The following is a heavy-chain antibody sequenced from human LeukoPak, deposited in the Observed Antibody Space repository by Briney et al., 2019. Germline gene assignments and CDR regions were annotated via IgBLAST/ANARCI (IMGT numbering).Heavy chain of an antibody. CDR1: GGSISSYY. Sequence: PSETRSLTCTVSGGSISSYYWSWIRQPAGKGLEWIGRIYTSGSTNYNPSLKSRVTMSVDTSKNQFSLKLSSVTAADTAVYYCARASVVPAATDYYYYMDVWGKGTTVTVSS. J-gene: IGHJ6*03. CDR2: IYTSGST. D-gene: IGHD2-2*01. V-gene: IGHV4-4*07. CDR3: ARASVVPAATDYYYYMDV.